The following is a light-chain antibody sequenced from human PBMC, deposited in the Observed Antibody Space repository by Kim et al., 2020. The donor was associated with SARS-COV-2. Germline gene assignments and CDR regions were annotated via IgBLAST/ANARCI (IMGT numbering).Light chain of an antibody. CDR3: NSWDTSSFYVV. CDR2: GKN. Sequence: SSELPQDPAVSVALGQTVTITCQGDSLRLSYASWYQQKPGQAPLLVIYGKNSRPSGIPDRFSGSSSGTTASLTITGAQAEDEADYYCNSWDTSSFYVVFGGGTQLTVL. J-gene: IGLJ2*01. CDR1: SLRLSY. V-gene: IGLV3-19*01.